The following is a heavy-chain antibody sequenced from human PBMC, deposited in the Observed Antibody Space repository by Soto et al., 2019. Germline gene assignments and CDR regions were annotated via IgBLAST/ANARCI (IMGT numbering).Heavy chain of an antibody. J-gene: IGHJ4*02. CDR2: ISGSGGST. V-gene: IGHV3-23*01. Sequence: PGGSLRLSCAASGFTFSSYAMSWVRQAPGKGLEWVSAISGSGGSTYYADSVKGRFTISRDNSKNTLYLQMNSLRAEDTAVYYCEKGDKAMVTRTLFDYWGQGTLVTVSS. D-gene: IGHD5-18*01. CDR3: EKGDKAMVTRTLFDY. CDR1: GFTFSSYA.